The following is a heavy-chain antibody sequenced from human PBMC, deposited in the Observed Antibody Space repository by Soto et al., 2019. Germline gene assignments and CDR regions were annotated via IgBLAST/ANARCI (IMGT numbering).Heavy chain of an antibody. J-gene: IGHJ4*02. CDR3: ASSYSSGWQGIDY. V-gene: IGHV4-30-2*01. Sequence: KPSETLSLTCAVSGGSISSGGYSWSWIRQPPGKGLEWIGYIYHSGSTYYNPSLKSRVTISVDRSKNQFSLKLSSVTAADTAVYYCASSYSSGWQGIDYWGQGTLVTVSS. CDR2: IYHSGST. CDR1: GGSISSGGYS. D-gene: IGHD6-19*01.